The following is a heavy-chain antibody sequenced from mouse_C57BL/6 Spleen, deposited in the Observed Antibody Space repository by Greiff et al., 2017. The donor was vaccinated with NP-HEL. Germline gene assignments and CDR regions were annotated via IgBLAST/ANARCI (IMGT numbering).Heavy chain of an antibody. CDR2: IDPSDSYT. J-gene: IGHJ1*03. CDR3: ARSSNYAWYFDV. Sequence: VQLQQSGAELVKPGASVKLSCKASGYTFTSYWMQWVKQRPGQGLEWIGEIDPSDSYTNYNQKFKGKATLTVDTSSSTAYMQLSSLTSEESAVYYCARSSNYAWYFDVWGTGTTVTVSS. CDR1: GYTFTSYW. V-gene: IGHV1-50*01. D-gene: IGHD2-5*01.